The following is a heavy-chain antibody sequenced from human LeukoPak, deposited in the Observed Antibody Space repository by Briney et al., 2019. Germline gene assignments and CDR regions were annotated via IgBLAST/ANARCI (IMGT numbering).Heavy chain of an antibody. CDR3: ARQGQLLYNSLSY. Sequence: SETLSLTCAVYGGSFSGYYWSWIRQPPGKGLEWIGSIYHSGSTYYNPSLKSRVTISVDTSKNQFSLKLSSVTAADTAVYYCARQGQLLYNSLSYWGQGTLVTVSS. CDR1: GGSFSGYY. V-gene: IGHV4-34*01. D-gene: IGHD2-2*02. CDR2: IYHSGST. J-gene: IGHJ4*02.